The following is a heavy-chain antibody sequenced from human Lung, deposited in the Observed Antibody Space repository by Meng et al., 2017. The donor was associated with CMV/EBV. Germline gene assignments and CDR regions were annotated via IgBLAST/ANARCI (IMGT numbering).Heavy chain of an antibody. CDR3: AGYDSSGYEGS. Sequence: LQGPGPGLWKPSGSLSLTCAVSGGSMSSTNWWSWVRQPPGKGLEWIGEIYHSGSTNYNPSLKSRVSISVDKSKNQFSLKLSSVTAADTAVYYCAGYDSSGYEGSRGQGTLVTVSS. D-gene: IGHD3-22*01. J-gene: IGHJ4*02. V-gene: IGHV4-4*02. CDR1: GGSMSSTNW. CDR2: IYHSGST.